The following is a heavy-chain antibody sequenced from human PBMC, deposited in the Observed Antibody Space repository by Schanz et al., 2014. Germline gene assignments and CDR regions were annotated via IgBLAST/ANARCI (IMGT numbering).Heavy chain of an antibody. CDR3: ARGTDWNLHY. Sequence: QVQLLQFGGGVVQPGRSLRLSCAASGFTFSSYAMHWVRQAPGKGLEWVAVIWYDENNKYYADSVKGRFTMSRDNSKNTLYLQMNSLRAGDTAVYYCARGTDWNLHYWGQGALVTVSS. J-gene: IGHJ4*02. CDR1: GFTFSSYA. V-gene: IGHV3-33*08. CDR2: IWYDENNK. D-gene: IGHD1-1*01.